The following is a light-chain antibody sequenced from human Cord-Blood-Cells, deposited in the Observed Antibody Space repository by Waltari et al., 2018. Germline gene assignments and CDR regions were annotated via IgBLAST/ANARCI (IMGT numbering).Light chain of an antibody. Sequence: QSALTQPASVSGSPGQSITISCTGTSSDVGGYNYVSWYQQNPGKAPKLMIYDVSNRPAGVSNRFAGSKSVNTASLTISGLQAEDEAEYYCSSYTSSSVVFGGGTKLTVL. CDR2: DVS. V-gene: IGLV2-14*01. CDR1: SSDVGGYNY. CDR3: SSYTSSSVV. J-gene: IGLJ2*01.